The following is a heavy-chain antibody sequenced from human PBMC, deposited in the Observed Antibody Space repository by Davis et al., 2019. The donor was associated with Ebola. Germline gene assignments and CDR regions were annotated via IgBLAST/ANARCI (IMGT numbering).Heavy chain of an antibody. D-gene: IGHD3-22*01. Sequence: ASVKVSCKASGYTFTSYGISCVRHAPGQGLEWMGWISAYNGNTNYAQKLQGRVTMKTDTSTSTAYMELRSLRSDDTAVYYCARDGTIPAYYYDSSGYHGYYFDYWGQGTLVTVSS. CDR3: ARDGTIPAYYYDSSGYHGYYFDY. CDR2: ISAYNGNT. J-gene: IGHJ4*02. V-gene: IGHV1-18*01. CDR1: GYTFTSYG.